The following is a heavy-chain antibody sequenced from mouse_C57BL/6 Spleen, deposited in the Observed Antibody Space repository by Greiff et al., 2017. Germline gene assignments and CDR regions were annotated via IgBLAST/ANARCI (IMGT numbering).Heavy chain of an antibody. D-gene: IGHD2-3*01. CDR1: GFTFSSYA. CDR2: ISDGGSYT. V-gene: IGHV5-4*03. CDR3: ARVTDGSFAY. Sequence: EVKVVESGGGLVKPGGSLKLSCAASGFTFSSYAMSWVRQTPEKRLEWVATISDGGSYTYYPDNVKGRFTISRDNAKNNLYLQMSHLKSEDTAMYYCARVTDGSFAYWGQGTLVTVSA. J-gene: IGHJ3*01.